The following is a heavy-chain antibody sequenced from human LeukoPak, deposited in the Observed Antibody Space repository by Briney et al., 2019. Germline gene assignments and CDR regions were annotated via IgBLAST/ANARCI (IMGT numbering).Heavy chain of an antibody. CDR1: GGSISSYY. CDR2: IYTSGST. Sequence: SETLSLTCTVSGGSISSYYWSWIRQPAGKGLEWIGRIYTSGSTNYNPSLKSRVTMSVDTPKKQFSLNLTSVTAADTAVYYCASSSSGWFWNYWGQGTLVTVSS. CDR3: ASSSSGWFWNY. D-gene: IGHD6-19*01. V-gene: IGHV4-4*07. J-gene: IGHJ4*02.